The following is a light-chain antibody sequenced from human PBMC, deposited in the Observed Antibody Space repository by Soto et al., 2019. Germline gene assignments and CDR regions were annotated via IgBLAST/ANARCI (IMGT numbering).Light chain of an antibody. CDR3: QQYNSYPWT. CDR2: KAS. Sequence: DIQMTQSPSTLSASVGDRVTITCRASQSISSWLAWYQQKPGKAPNLLIYKASSLESGVPTRFSGSGYGTEFTLTISSLQPDEFATYYCQQYNSYPWTFGQGTKVEIK. V-gene: IGKV1-5*03. J-gene: IGKJ1*01. CDR1: QSISSW.